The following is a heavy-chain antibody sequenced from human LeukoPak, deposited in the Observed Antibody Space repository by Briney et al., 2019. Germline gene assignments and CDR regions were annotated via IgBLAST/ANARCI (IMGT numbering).Heavy chain of an antibody. Sequence: KPSETLSLTCAVYGGSFSGYYWSWIRQPPGKGLEWIGEINHSGSTNYNPSLKSRVTISVDTSKNQFSLKLSSVTAADTAVYYCARESITMIVNLWGQGTLVTVSS. CDR1: GGSFSGYY. D-gene: IGHD3-22*01. V-gene: IGHV4-34*01. CDR3: ARESITMIVNL. J-gene: IGHJ5*02. CDR2: INHSGST.